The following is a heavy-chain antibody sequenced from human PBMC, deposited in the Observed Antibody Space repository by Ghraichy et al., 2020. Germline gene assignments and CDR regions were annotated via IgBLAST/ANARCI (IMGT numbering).Heavy chain of an antibody. V-gene: IGHV3-7*01. CDR3: ARAPYYDSSGDY. CDR1: GFTFTTYY. D-gene: IGHD3-22*01. J-gene: IGHJ4*02. CDR2: IKQDGTEK. Sequence: GGSLRLSCAASGFTFTTYYINWVRQAPGKGLEWVANIKQDGTEKYYVDSVKGRFTIARDNTKNSVYLQMNSLRAEDTALYFCARAPYYDSSGDYWGRGTLVTISS.